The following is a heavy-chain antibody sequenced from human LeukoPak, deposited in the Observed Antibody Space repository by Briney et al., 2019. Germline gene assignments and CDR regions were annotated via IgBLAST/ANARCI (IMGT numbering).Heavy chain of an antibody. CDR2: INPNSGGT. V-gene: IGHV1-2*02. CDR3: AAGPRYNWNYVGGDY. CDR1: GYTFTGYY. Sequence: ASVKVSCKASGYTFTGYYMHWVRQAPGQGLEWMGWINPNSGGTDYAQKFQGRVTMTRDTSISTAYMELSRLRSEDTAVYYCAAGPRYNWNYVGGDYWGQGTLVTVSS. D-gene: IGHD1-7*01. J-gene: IGHJ4*02.